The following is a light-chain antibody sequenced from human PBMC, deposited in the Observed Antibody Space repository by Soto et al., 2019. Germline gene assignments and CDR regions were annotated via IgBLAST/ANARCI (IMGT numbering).Light chain of an antibody. J-gene: IGLJ1*01. V-gene: IGLV2-11*01. CDR3: CSYAGTYTRV. CDR1: SSDVANYKY. CDR2: DVN. Sequence: QSALTQPRSVSGSPGQSVTMSCTRTSSDVANYKYVSWYQQHPGKAPKLMIYDVNKRPSGVPYRFSGSKSGNTASLTISGLQAEDEADYHCCSYAGTYTRVFGTGTKVTVL.